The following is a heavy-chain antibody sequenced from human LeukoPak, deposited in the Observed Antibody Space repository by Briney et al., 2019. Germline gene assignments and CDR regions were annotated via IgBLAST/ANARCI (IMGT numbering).Heavy chain of an antibody. V-gene: IGHV5-51*01. CDR3: ARIERDSSGWYFDY. Sequence: GASLQISCKGSDYSFTSYWIGWVRQLPGKGLEWMGIIWPGDSETRYSPPFQGQVTISADKSISTAYLQWSTLKASDTAMYYCARIERDSSGWYFDYWGQGTLVTVSS. J-gene: IGHJ4*02. CDR1: DYSFTSYW. CDR2: IWPGDSET. D-gene: IGHD6-19*01.